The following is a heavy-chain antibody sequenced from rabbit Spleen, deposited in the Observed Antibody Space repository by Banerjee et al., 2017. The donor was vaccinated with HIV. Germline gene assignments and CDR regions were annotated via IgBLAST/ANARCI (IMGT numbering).Heavy chain of an antibody. CDR2: IGISSGTT. V-gene: IGHV1S43*01. CDR3: ARGTTAGGDGFAL. J-gene: IGHJ4*01. D-gene: IGHD6-1*01. Sequence: QQQLEESGGGLVKPGGTLTLTCKASGIDFSSYYYMCWVRQAPGKGLEWIACIGISSGTTWYATWAKGRFTISKTSSTTVTLRMTSLTAADTATYFCARGTTAGGDGFALWGPGTLVTVS. CDR1: GIDFSSYYY.